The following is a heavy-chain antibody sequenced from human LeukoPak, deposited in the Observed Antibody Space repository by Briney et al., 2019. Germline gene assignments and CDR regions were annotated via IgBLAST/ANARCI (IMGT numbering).Heavy chain of an antibody. CDR3: ASRTGY. CDR1: RGTFSRYT. CDR2: IIPILWMA. V-gene: IGHV1-69*02. J-gene: IGHJ4*02. Sequence: SVKVTCKASRGTFSRYTISWLGQAPRKGVDGVGRIIPILWMANHAQKLQGRVTITRDKSTSTAYMELSSLRSEDTAVYYSASRTGYWGQGTLGTASS. D-gene: IGHD1-14*01.